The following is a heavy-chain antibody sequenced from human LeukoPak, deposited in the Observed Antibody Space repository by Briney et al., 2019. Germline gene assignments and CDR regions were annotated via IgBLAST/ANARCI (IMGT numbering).Heavy chain of an antibody. V-gene: IGHV3-33*01. CDR1: GFTFSSYG. J-gene: IGHJ4*02. CDR3: AREQLASPYFDY. D-gene: IGHD6-13*01. CDR2: IWYDGSNK. Sequence: PGRSLRLSGAASGFTFSSYGMHWVRQAPGKGLEWVAVIWYDGSNKYYADSVKGRFTISRNNSKNTLYLQMNSLRAEDTAVYYCAREQLASPYFDYWGQGTLVTVSS.